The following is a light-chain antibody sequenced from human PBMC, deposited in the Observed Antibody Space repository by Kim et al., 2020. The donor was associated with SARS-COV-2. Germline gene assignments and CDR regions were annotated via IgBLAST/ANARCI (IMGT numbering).Light chain of an antibody. V-gene: IGLV3-1*01. CDR2: QDS. Sequence: SYELTQPPSVSVSPGQTASITCSGDKLGDKYACWYQQKPGQSPVLVIYQDSKRPSGIPERFSGSNSGNTATLTISWTQAMDEADYYCQAWDSSTPHVVFGGGTQLTVL. CDR3: QAWDSSTPHVV. J-gene: IGLJ2*01. CDR1: KLGDKY.